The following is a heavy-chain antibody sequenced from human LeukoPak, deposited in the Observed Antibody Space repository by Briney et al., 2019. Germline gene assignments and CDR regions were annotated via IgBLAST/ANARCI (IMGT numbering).Heavy chain of an antibody. J-gene: IGHJ6*02. CDR3: TRGVRPPHCSSTSCYAGYGMDV. Sequence: GGSLRLSCAASGFTFNNYGMHWVRQAPGKGLEGVAVIWYDGSNAYYADSVKGRFTISRDNSNNTLYLQINSLRAEDTAVYYCTRGVRPPHCSSTSCYAGYGMDVWGQGTTVTVSS. V-gene: IGHV3-33*01. D-gene: IGHD2-2*01. CDR2: IWYDGSNA. CDR1: GFTFNNYG.